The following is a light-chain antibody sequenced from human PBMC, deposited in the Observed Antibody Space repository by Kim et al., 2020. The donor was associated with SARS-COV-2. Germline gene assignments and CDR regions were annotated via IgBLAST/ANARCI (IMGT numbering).Light chain of an antibody. CDR2: AAS. J-gene: IGKJ1*01. CDR1: QSISSW. Sequence: DIQMTQSPSSLSASVGDRVTITCRASQSISSWLAWYQQKPEKAPKCLIYAASSLQSGVPSRFSGSGSGTDFTLTISSRQPEDFATYYCQEYDSYPRAFGQGNKVDIK. CDR3: QEYDSYPRA. V-gene: IGKV1D-16*01.